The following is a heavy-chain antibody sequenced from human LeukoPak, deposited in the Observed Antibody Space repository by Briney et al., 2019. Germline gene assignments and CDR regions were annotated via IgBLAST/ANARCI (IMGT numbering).Heavy chain of an antibody. CDR1: GFTFSSYA. CDR2: ISGSGCST. CDR3: AKVKNTAEDY. V-gene: IGHV3-23*01. D-gene: IGHD2/OR15-2a*01. Sequence: GGSQRLSCAASGFTFSSYAMSWVRQAPGKGLEWVSAISGSGCSTYYADSVEGRFTISRDNSKNTLYLQMNSLRAEDTAVYYCAKVKNTAEDYWGQGTLVTVSS. J-gene: IGHJ4*02.